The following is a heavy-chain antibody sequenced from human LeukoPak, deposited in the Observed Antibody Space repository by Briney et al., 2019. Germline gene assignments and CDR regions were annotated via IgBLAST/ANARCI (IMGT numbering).Heavy chain of an antibody. CDR3: ARDWQYCSSTSCYIFDY. CDR1: GGSISSYY. D-gene: IGHD2-2*02. CDR2: IYTSGST. Sequence: PSETLSLTCTVSGGSISSYYWGWIRQPAGKGLEWIGRIYTSGSTNYNPSLKSRVTMSVDTSKNQFSLKLSSVTAADTAVYYCARDWQYCSSTSCYIFDYWGQGTLVTVSS. V-gene: IGHV4-4*07. J-gene: IGHJ4*02.